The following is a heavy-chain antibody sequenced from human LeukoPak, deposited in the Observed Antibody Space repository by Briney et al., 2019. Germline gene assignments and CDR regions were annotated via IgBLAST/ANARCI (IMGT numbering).Heavy chain of an antibody. J-gene: IGHJ4*02. Sequence: PGGSLRLSCSASGFTFSTYAMHWVRQAREKGLEYVSSISSYGGSTYYADSVKGRFTISRDNSKNTLYLQMSSLRAEDTAVYYCVPLPIAVAGTHSLDYWGQGTLVTVSS. CDR2: ISSYGGST. CDR1: GFTFSTYA. D-gene: IGHD6-19*01. CDR3: VPLPIAVAGTHSLDY. V-gene: IGHV3-64D*09.